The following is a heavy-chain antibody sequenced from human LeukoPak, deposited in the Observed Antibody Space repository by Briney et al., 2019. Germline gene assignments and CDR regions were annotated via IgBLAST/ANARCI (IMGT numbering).Heavy chain of an antibody. CDR1: GYTFTTYG. D-gene: IGHD6-6*01. J-gene: IGHJ4*02. V-gene: IGHV1-18*01. CDR2: ISAHTGNT. Sequence: ASVKVSCKASGYTFTTYGISWVRQAPGQGLEWMGWISAHTGNTNYAQKFQGRVTLTTEATTTTAYMELRSLRSEDTAVYYCARYSSSTFDYWGQGTLVTVSS. CDR3: ARYSSSTFDY.